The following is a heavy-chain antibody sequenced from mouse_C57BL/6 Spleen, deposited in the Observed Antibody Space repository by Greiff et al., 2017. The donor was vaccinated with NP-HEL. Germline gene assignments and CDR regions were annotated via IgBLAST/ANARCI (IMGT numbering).Heavy chain of an antibody. CDR3: ARAHYYGSSPFDD. V-gene: IGHV1-82*01. CDR1: GYAFSSSW. D-gene: IGHD1-1*01. J-gene: IGHJ2*01. Sequence: QVQLQQSGPELVKPGASVKISCKASGYAFSSSWMNWVKQRPGKGLEWIGRIYPGDGDTNYNGKFKGKATLTADKSSSTAYMQLSSLTSEDSAVYFCARAHYYGSSPFDDWGQGTTLTVSS. CDR2: IYPGDGDT.